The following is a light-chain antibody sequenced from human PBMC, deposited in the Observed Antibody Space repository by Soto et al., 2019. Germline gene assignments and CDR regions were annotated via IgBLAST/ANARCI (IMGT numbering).Light chain of an antibody. CDR1: QSVGSS. CDR3: QHRSRSLT. V-gene: IGKV3-11*01. J-gene: IGKJ4*01. CDR2: DAS. Sequence: EIVLTQSPDTLSLSPGGRATLSCRASQSVGSSLAWYQQKPGQAPRLLIYDASNRPTGIPARFSGSGSGTAFTLTISSLAPEDVAVYFWQHRSRSLTFGGGTRVEIK.